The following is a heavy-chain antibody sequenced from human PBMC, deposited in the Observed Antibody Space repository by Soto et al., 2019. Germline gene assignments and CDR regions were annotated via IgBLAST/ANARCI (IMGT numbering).Heavy chain of an antibody. Sequence: EVQLVESGGGLVKPGGSLGLSCVASGFTFSSVWMNWVRQAPPQGPEWVARIKTKTDGGPTDYAAPVKGRFTISRDDSKNTVYLQMNSLKTEDTALYYCTTNDAFDIWGQGTTVTVSS. J-gene: IGHJ3*02. V-gene: IGHV3-15*07. CDR2: IKTKTDGGPT. CDR1: GFTFSSVW. CDR3: TTNDAFDI.